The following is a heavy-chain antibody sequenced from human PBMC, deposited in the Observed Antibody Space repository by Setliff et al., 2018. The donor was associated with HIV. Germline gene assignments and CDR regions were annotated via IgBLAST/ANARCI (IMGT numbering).Heavy chain of an antibody. J-gene: IGHJ4*02. CDR2: IVPVFRTV. D-gene: IGHD3-3*01. CDR3: AIGPKKGVDILPPDS. Sequence: ASVKVSCKTSRGTFFTYAFTWVRQAPGQGLEWVGGIVPVFRTVNYAQKLQGRVTITADESTSASYMELTSLTSDDTAVYYCAIGPKKGVDILPPDSWGQGTLVTVS. V-gene: IGHV1-69*13. CDR1: RGTFFTYA.